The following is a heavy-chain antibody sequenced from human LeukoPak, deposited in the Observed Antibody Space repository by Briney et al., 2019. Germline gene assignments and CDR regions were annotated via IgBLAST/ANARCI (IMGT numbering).Heavy chain of an antibody. CDR1: GYTFSVYY. J-gene: IGHJ4*02. CDR3: ASGSSYDRSGRGFDY. V-gene: IGHV1-2*02. CDR2: INPNSGGT. Sequence: ASVKVSCKASGYTFSVYYMHWVRQAPGQGLEWMGWINPNSGGTNYAQKFQGRVTMTRHTSISTPYMKLSSLRFDDTAVYYCASGSSYDRSGRGFDYWGQGTLVTVSS. D-gene: IGHD3-22*01.